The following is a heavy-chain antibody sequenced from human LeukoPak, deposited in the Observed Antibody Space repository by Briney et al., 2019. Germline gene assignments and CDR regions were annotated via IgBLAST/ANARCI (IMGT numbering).Heavy chain of an antibody. Sequence: PGGSLRLSCAASGFNFYYDWMSWVRQAPGKGLEWVGRIKSKTDGGTTEYAAPVKGRFTISRDDSRNTLYLQMSSLKTEDTAVYYCVRDQYCASSSCPGAFDLWGQGTVATVSS. CDR1: GFNFYYDW. D-gene: IGHD2-2*01. CDR2: IKSKTDGGTT. CDR3: VRDQYCASSSCPGAFDL. J-gene: IGHJ3*01. V-gene: IGHV3-15*01.